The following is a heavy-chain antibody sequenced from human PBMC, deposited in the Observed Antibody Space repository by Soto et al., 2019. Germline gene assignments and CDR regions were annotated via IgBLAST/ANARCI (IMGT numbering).Heavy chain of an antibody. J-gene: IGHJ4*02. V-gene: IGHV4-30-4*01. CDR3: ARVGYYDSSGYTLDY. CDR2: IYYSGST. Sequence: SETLSLTCTVSGGSISSGDYYWSWIRQPPGKGLDWIGYIYYSGSTYYNPSLKSRVTISVDTSKNQFSLKLSSVTAADTAVYYCARVGYYDSSGYTLDYWGQGTLVTVSS. CDR1: GGSISSGDYY. D-gene: IGHD3-22*01.